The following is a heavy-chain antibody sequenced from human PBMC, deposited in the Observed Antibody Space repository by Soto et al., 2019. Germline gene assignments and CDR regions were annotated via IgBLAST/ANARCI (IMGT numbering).Heavy chain of an antibody. J-gene: IGHJ4*02. D-gene: IGHD6-13*01. V-gene: IGHV4-34*11. CDR2: IYYRGST. CDR3: ARDRLEGYSSSWSDY. CDR1: GGSFSGHY. Sequence: SETLSLTCAVYGGSFSGHYWSWIRQYPGKGLEWIGYIYYRGSTNYNPSLKSRVTISVDTSKNQFSLKLSSVTAADTAVYYCARDRLEGYSSSWSDYWGQGTLVTVSS.